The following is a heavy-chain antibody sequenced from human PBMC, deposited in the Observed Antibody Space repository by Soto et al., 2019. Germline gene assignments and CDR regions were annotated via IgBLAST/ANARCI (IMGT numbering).Heavy chain of an antibody. CDR3: ARSSDFWSGYYLVGKYYYYMDV. V-gene: IGHV3-33*01. J-gene: IGHJ6*03. D-gene: IGHD3-3*01. Sequence: GGSLRLSCAASGFTFSSYGMHWVRQAPGKGLEWVAVIWYDGSNKYYADSVKGRFTISRDNSKNTLYLQMNSLRAEDTAVYYCARSSDFWSGYYLVGKYYYYMDVWGKGTTVTVSS. CDR2: IWYDGSNK. CDR1: GFTFSSYG.